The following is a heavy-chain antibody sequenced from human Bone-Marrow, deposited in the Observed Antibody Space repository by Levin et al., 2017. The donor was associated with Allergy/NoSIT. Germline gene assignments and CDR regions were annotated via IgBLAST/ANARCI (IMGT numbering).Heavy chain of an antibody. Sequence: SGPTLVKPTQTVTLTCSLSGLSLISGLAVAWIRQPPGKALECLGLIYWDDDKRYSPSLSSSLTITKDPIKNQVLLTMTHMDPAVTGTYDCARMAKPGLFSSSWFVAHWGPGLVVTVSS. J-gene: IGHJ4*02. CDR1: GLSLISGLA. D-gene: IGHD6-13*01. CDR3: ARMAKPGLFSSSWFVAH. V-gene: IGHV2-5*02. CDR2: IYWDDDK.